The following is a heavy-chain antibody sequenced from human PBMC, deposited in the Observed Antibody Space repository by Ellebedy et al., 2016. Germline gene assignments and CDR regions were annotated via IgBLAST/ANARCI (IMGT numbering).Heavy chain of an antibody. Sequence: GGSLTLSXAASGFSFNHAWMTWVRQPPGRGLEWVGRIKNKADGETTDYAAPVKGRFSISREDSRNTLHLQINSLKSEDTAVYYCATSVGPTASLGLDVWGQGTTVTVSS. CDR1: GFSFNHAW. J-gene: IGHJ6*02. CDR3: ATSVGPTASLGLDV. V-gene: IGHV3-15*01. CDR2: IKNKADGETT. D-gene: IGHD2-2*01.